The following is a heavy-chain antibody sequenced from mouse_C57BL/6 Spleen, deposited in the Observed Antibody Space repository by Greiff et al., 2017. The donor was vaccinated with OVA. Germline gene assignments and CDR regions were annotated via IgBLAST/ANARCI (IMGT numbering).Heavy chain of an antibody. CDR2: INYDGSST. CDR1: GFTFSDYY. J-gene: IGHJ2*01. CDR3: ARGGYGSTYYFDY. D-gene: IGHD1-1*01. V-gene: IGHV5-16*01. Sequence: EVKLVESEGGLVQPGSSMKLSCTASGFTFSDYYMAWVRQVPEKGLEWVANINYDGSSTYYLDSLKSRFSISRDNAKNILYLQMSSLKSEDTATYYCARGGYGSTYYFDYWGQGTTLTVSS.